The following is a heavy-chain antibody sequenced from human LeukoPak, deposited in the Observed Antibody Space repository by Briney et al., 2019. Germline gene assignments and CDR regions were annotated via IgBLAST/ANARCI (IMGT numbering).Heavy chain of an antibody. J-gene: IGHJ4*02. V-gene: IGHV1-69*13. Sequence: ASVKVSCKASGGTFSSYAISWVRQAPGQGLEWMGGIIPIFGTANYAQKFQGRVTITADESTSTAYMELSSLRSEDTAVYYCASPLSYYDILTGYYYFDYWGQGTLVTVSS. CDR3: ASPLSYYDILTGYYYFDY. D-gene: IGHD3-9*01. CDR2: IIPIFGTA. CDR1: GGTFSSYA.